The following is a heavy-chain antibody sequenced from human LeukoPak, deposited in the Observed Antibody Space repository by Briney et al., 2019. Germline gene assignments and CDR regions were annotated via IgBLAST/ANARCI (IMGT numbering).Heavy chain of an antibody. V-gene: IGHV4-4*07. CDR2: VYTSGNT. D-gene: IGHD2-15*01. J-gene: IGHJ4*02. CDR1: GGSISSYY. CDR3: ARDRRGYYFDY. Sequence: SETLSLTCTVSGGSISSYYWSWIRQPAGKGLEWIGRVYTSGNTNYNPSLKSRVTMSVDTSKKHYSLKLSSVTAADTAVYYCARDRRGYYFDYWGQGTLVTVSS.